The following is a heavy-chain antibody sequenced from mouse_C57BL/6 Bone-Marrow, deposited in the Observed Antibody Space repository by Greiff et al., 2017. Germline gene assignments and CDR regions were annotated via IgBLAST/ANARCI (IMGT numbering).Heavy chain of an antibody. CDR3: ARWRYGSFAY. CDR1: GYSFTGYY. Sequence: VQLQQSGPELVKPGASVKISCKASGYSFTGYYMNWVKQSPEKSLEWIGEINPSTGGTTYNQKFKAKATLTVDKASSTAYMQLKSLTSEDSAVYYCARWRYGSFAYWGQGTLVTVSA. J-gene: IGHJ3*01. CDR2: INPSTGGT. V-gene: IGHV1-42*01. D-gene: IGHD2-10*02.